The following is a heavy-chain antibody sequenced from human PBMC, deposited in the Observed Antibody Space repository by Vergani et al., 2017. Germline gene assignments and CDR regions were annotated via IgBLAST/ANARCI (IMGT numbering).Heavy chain of an antibody. D-gene: IGHD6-6*01. V-gene: IGHV1-58*02. CDR2: IVVGSGNT. CDR1: GYTFTGYY. J-gene: IGHJ4*02. Sequence: QLVQSGAEVKKPGASVKVSCKASGYTFTGYYMHWVRQARGQRLEWIGWIVVGSGNTNYAQKFQERVTMTTDTSTSTAYMELRSLRSDDTAVYYCARVTTSSSDYWGQGTLVTVSS. CDR3: ARVTTSSSDY.